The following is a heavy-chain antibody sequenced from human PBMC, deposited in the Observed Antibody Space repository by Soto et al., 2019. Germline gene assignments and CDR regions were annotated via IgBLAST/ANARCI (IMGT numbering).Heavy chain of an antibody. CDR2: IKTKPDDGTI. D-gene: IGHD1-1*01. Sequence: GGSLRLSCAASGLIFSDVWMTWVRQAPGKGLEWVGRIKTKPDDGTIDYSAPVRGRFTISRDDSKNTLYLQMTSLTPDDTGVYYCTTSNLGVDFWGPGTLVTVSS. CDR1: GLIFSDVW. J-gene: IGHJ4*02. CDR3: TTSNLGVDF. V-gene: IGHV3-15*01.